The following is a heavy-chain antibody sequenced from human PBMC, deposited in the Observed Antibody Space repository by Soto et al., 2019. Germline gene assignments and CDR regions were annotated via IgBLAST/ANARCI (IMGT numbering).Heavy chain of an antibody. CDR3: AKEHIVVVVAATLGWFDP. Sequence: GPLRLWCAASGGNFGNDAMSLVLKATGKGLEWVSAISGSGGSTYYADSVKGRFTISRDNSKNTLYLQMNSLRAEDTAVYYCAKEHIVVVVAATLGWFDPWGQGTLVTVSS. CDR1: GGNFGNDA. CDR2: ISGSGGST. J-gene: IGHJ5*02. D-gene: IGHD2-15*01. V-gene: IGHV3-23*01.